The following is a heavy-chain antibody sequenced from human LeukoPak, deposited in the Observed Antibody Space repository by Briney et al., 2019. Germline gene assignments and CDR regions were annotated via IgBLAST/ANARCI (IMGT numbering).Heavy chain of an antibody. CDR2: INSDGSST. D-gene: IGHD3-10*01. CDR3: ARDWAMVRGVIDV. CDR1: GFTFSSYW. Sequence: GGSLRLSCAASGFTFSSYWMHWVRQAPGKGLVWVSRINSDGSSTSYADSVKGRFTIPRDNAKNTLYLQMNSLRAEDTAVYYCARDWAMVRGVIDVWGQGTTVTVSS. V-gene: IGHV3-74*01. J-gene: IGHJ6*02.